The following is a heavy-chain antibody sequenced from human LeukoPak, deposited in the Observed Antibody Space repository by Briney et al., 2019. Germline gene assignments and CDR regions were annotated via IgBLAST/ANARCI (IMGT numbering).Heavy chain of an antibody. CDR1: GGSISSSNYY. Sequence: SETLSLTCTVSGGSISSSNYYWGWIRQPPGKGLEWIGGIYYTGNTYYNPSLKSRVTISVDTSKNQFSLKLSSVTAADTAVYYCARLGAGPTYYDFWSGYSSFYFDYWGQGTLVTVSS. D-gene: IGHD3-3*01. V-gene: IGHV4-39*01. CDR3: ARLGAGPTYYDFWSGYSSFYFDY. CDR2: IYYTGNT. J-gene: IGHJ4*02.